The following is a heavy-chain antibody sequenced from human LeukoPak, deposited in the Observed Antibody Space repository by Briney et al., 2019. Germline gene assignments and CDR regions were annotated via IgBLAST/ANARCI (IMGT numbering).Heavy chain of an antibody. D-gene: IGHD6-13*01. Sequence: PGGSLRLSCATSGYTFSNHAMSWVRQAPGKGLKWVSCISGSGGSAYYADAVKGRFSLSRDESRNTVYLHLNNLRVEDTAVYYCAKASWVSSADAVLWGQGTVVTVS. CDR2: ISGSGGSA. J-gene: IGHJ4*02. CDR3: AKASWVSSADAVL. CDR1: GYTFSNHA. V-gene: IGHV3-23*01.